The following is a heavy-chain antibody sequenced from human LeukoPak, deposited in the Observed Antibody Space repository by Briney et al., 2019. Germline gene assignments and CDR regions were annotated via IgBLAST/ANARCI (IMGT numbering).Heavy chain of an antibody. D-gene: IGHD3-22*01. J-gene: IGHJ6*03. V-gene: IGHV4-59*11. Sequence: SETLSLTCTVSGGSISSHYWSWIRQPPGKGLEWIGYIYYSGSTNYNPSLKSRVTISVDTSKNQFSLTLSSVTAADTAVYYCARVRYESRGNYMDVWGKGTTVTVSS. CDR2: IYYSGST. CDR3: ARVRYESRGNYMDV. CDR1: GGSISSHY.